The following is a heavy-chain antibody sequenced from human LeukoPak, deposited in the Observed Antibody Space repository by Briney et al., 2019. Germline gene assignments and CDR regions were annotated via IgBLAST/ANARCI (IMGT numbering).Heavy chain of an antibody. D-gene: IGHD2-15*01. CDR1: GGSISSGGYY. Sequence: SETLSLTCTVSGGSISSGGYYWSWNRQHPGKGLEWIGYIYYSGSTYYNPSLKSRVTISVDTSKNQFSLKLSSVTAADTAVYYCAVWPLHDPYTPPPPRFDYWGQGTLVTVSS. CDR2: IYYSGST. J-gene: IGHJ4*02. V-gene: IGHV4-31*03. CDR3: AVWPLHDPYTPPPPRFDY.